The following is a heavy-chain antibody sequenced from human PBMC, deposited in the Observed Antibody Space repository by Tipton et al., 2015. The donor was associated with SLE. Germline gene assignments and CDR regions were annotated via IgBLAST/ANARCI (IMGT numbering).Heavy chain of an antibody. CDR1: GFTFSSYS. J-gene: IGHJ4*02. D-gene: IGHD2-2*01. Sequence: SLRLSCAASGFTFSSYSMNWVSQAPGKGLEWVSYISSSSSSTIYYADSVKGRFTISRDNAKNSLYLQMNSLRAEDTAAYYCASLVVVPAATGDYWGQGTLVTVSS. CDR2: ISSSSSSTI. CDR3: ASLVVVPAATGDY. V-gene: IGHV3-48*01.